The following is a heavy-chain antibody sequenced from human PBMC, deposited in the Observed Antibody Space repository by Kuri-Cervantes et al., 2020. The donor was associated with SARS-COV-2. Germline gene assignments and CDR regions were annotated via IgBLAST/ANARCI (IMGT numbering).Heavy chain of an antibody. CDR2: IASDGGGT. V-gene: IGHV3-43*01. Sequence: GGSLRLSCAASGFTFDDYTFHWVRQGPGKDLEWVALIASDGGGTFYADSVKGRFTISRDNSKNSLYLQMNSLRTEDTAFYYCVKGVHFYYYGMDVWGQGTPVTVSS. J-gene: IGHJ6*02. CDR3: VKGVHFYYYGMDV. CDR1: GFTFDDYT.